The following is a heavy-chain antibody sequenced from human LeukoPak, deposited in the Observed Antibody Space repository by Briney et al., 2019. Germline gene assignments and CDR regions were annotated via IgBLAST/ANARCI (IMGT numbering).Heavy chain of an antibody. Sequence: SGGSLRLSCAASGFTFSSYAMSWVRQAPGKGLEWVSAISGSGGSTYYADSVKGRFTISRDNSKNTLYLQMNSLRAEDTVVYYCAKDPYYYDSSGYYRYYFDYWGQGTLVTVSS. D-gene: IGHD3-22*01. CDR2: ISGSGGST. CDR3: AKDPYYYDSSGYYRYYFDY. J-gene: IGHJ4*02. V-gene: IGHV3-23*01. CDR1: GFTFSSYA.